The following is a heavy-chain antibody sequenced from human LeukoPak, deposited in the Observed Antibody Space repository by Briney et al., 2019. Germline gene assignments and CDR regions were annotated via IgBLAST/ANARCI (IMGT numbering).Heavy chain of an antibody. CDR3: ARDYARALFDY. J-gene: IGHJ4*02. Sequence: PSETLSLTCAVSGYSISSGYYWGWIRQPPGKGLEWIGSIYHSGSTYYNPSLKSRVTISVDTSKNQFSLKLSSVTAADTAVYYCARDYARALFDYWGQGTLVTVSS. D-gene: IGHD4-17*01. CDR2: IYHSGST. CDR1: GYSISSGYY. V-gene: IGHV4-38-2*02.